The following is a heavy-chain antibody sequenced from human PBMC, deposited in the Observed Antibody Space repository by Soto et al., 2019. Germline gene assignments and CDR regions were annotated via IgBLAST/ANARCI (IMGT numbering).Heavy chain of an antibody. J-gene: IGHJ6*02. D-gene: IGHD3-10*01. CDR2: NSYKSKWNK. CDR1: GDSVSSNSAA. V-gene: IGHV6-1*01. Sequence: PAQTLSLTCAISGDSVSSNSAAWNWIRQSPSRGREWLGSNSYKSKWNKDYALSVKSRITINPDTSKNQFSLHLYSVTPEDTAVYYCTGITCFRGMDVWGQGTPVTVSS. CDR3: TGITCFRGMDV.